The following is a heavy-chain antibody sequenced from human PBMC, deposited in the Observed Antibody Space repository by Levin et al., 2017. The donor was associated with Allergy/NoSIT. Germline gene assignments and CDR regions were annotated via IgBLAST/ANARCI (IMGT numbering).Heavy chain of an antibody. J-gene: IGHJ4*02. Sequence: GESLKISCVASGFTFSSYGMHWVRQAPGKGLEWVAVISYDGSNKYYADSVKGRFTISRDNSKNTLYLQTNSLRAEDTAVYYCAKDAAVFYWGYYFDYWGLGTLVTVSS. D-gene: IGHD2-8*02. CDR3: AKDAAVFYWGYYFDY. CDR2: ISYDGSNK. V-gene: IGHV3-30*18. CDR1: GFTFSSYG.